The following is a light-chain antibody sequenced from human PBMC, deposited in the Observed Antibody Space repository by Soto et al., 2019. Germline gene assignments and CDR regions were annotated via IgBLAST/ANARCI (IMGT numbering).Light chain of an antibody. CDR3: RSFTSSSTWV. J-gene: IGLJ3*02. Sequence: QSALTQPASVSGSPGQSLTISCTGSSSDLGVYDYVSWFQQHPGKAPKLMIYEVNNRPSGVSNRFSGSKSGNTASLTISGVQAEDEADYYCRSFTSSSTWVFGGGTKLTVL. CDR2: EVN. CDR1: SSDLGVYDY. V-gene: IGLV2-14*01.